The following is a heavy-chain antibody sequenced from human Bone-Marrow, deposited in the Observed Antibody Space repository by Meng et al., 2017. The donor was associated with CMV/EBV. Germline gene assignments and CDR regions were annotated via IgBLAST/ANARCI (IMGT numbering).Heavy chain of an antibody. Sequence: ASVKVSCKASGYTFTGYYMHWVRQAPGQGLEWIGWINPNSGGTNYAQKFQGRVTMTRDTSIRTAYMELSRLRSEDTSVYYCARDLARVGDCSSTSCYTKGAFDYCGQGTLVTVSS. D-gene: IGHD2-2*02. J-gene: IGHJ4*02. CDR1: GYTFTGYY. V-gene: IGHV1-2*02. CDR2: INPNSGGT. CDR3: ARDLARVGDCSSTSCYTKGAFDY.